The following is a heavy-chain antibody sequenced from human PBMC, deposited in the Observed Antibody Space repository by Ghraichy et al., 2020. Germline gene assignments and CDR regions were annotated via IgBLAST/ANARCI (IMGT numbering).Heavy chain of an antibody. Sequence: SPTLSLTCTVSGYSISSGYYWGWIRQSPGKGLEWIGSIHYSGSTYNNPSLKSRVIISVDTSKNQFFLKVSSVTAADTAVYHCARDRSRYTGSYYYYYGIDVWGQGTTVTVSS. CDR1: GYSISSGYY. CDR3: ARDRSRYTGSYYYYYGIDV. CDR2: IHYSGST. D-gene: IGHD1-26*01. J-gene: IGHJ6*02. V-gene: IGHV4-38-2*02.